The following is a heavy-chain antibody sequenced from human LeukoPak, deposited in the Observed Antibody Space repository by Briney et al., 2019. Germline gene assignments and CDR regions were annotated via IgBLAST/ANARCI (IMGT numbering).Heavy chain of an antibody. J-gene: IGHJ6*04. D-gene: IGHD3-3*01. CDR3: AKDLGVARRDYYYYGMDV. Sequence: PGGSLRLSRAASGFTFSSYGMHWVRQAPGKGLEWVAVISYDGSNKYYADSVKGRFTISRDNSKNTLYLQMNSLRAEDTAVYYCAKDLGVARRDYYYYGMDVWGKGTTVTVSS. CDR2: ISYDGSNK. V-gene: IGHV3-30*18. CDR1: GFTFSSYG.